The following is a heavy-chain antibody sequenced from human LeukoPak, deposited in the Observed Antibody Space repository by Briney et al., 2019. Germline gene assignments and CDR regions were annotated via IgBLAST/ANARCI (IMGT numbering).Heavy chain of an antibody. Sequence: PSETLSLTCTVSGGSIGSYYWSWIRQPPGKGLEWIGYVHHTGSRSYNPSLKSRVTISLDRDKSQFSLKLTSVTAADTAVYYCARERVTSGRCRFDFWGQGALVTVSS. CDR2: VHHTGSR. CDR1: GGSIGSYY. D-gene: IGHD6-25*01. V-gene: IGHV4-59*01. J-gene: IGHJ4*02. CDR3: ARERVTSGRCRFDF.